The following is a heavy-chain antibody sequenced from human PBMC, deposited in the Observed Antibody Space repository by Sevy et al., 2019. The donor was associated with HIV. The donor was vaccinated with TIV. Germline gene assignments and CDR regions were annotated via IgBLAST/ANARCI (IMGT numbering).Heavy chain of an antibody. J-gene: IGHJ3*02. Sequence: GGSLRLSCAASGFTFSSYGMHWVRQAPGKGLEWVAVISYDGSNKYYADSVKGRFTISRDNSKNTLYLQMNSLGAEDTAVYYCAKPPGGYYDFWSGPDRFDAFDIWGQGTMVTVSS. D-gene: IGHD3-3*01. CDR1: GFTFSSYG. CDR2: ISYDGSNK. CDR3: AKPPGGYYDFWSGPDRFDAFDI. V-gene: IGHV3-30*18.